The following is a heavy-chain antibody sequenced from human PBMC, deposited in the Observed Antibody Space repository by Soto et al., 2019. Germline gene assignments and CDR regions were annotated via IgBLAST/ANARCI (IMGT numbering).Heavy chain of an antibody. CDR3: AKVERMTPYTHLR. Sequence: DVQVLESGGGLVQPGGSLRLSCEASGFTSNNYGMAWVRQAPGKGLEWVSAISGRDAYTYYADSVQGRFTISRDNSRNTLYLQMNSLAAEDTALYYCAKVERMTPYTHLRWGQGTLVTVSS. CDR1: GFTSNNYG. V-gene: IGHV3-23*01. CDR2: ISGRDAYT. D-gene: IGHD1-26*01. J-gene: IGHJ4*02.